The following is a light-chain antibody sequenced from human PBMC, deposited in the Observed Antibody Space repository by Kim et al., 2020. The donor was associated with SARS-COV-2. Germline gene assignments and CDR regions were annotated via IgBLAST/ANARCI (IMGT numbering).Light chain of an antibody. J-gene: IGKJ5*01. CDR2: DAS. CDR1: QSSSTF. V-gene: IGKV3-11*01. CDR3: QQRAEWIT. Sequence: SFAPGERATLSCRASQSSSTFLAWYQQKPGQGPRLLIYDASQRAAGIPGRFSGSGSGTDFTLTISSLEHEDFAVYYCQQRAEWITFGQGTRLEIK.